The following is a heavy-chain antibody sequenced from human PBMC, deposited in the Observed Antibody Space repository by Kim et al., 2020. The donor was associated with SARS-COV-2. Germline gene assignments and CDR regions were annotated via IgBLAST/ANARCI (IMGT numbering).Heavy chain of an antibody. V-gene: IGHV4-39*07. CDR1: GGSISSSSYY. D-gene: IGHD3-22*01. CDR3: AGGAYYSDSSGSFDY. Sequence: SETLSHTCTVSGGSISSSSYYWGWIRQPPGKGLEWIGSIYYSGSTYYNPSLKSRVTISVDTSKNQFSLKLSSVTAADTAAYYCAGGAYYSDSSGSFDYWGQGTLVTVSS. CDR2: IYYSGST. J-gene: IGHJ4*02.